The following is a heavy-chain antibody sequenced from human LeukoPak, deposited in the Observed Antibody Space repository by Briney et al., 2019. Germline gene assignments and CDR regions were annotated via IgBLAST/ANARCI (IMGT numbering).Heavy chain of an antibody. CDR3: ARGMRGYSYGKKRGYYFDY. D-gene: IGHD5-18*01. V-gene: IGHV1-8*01. J-gene: IGHJ4*02. CDR2: MNPNSGNT. Sequence: GASVKVSCKASGYTFTSYDINWVRQATGQGLEWMGWMNPNSGNTGYAQKFQGRVTMTRNTSISTAYMELSSLRSEDTAVYYCARGMRGYSYGKKRGYYFDYWGQGTLVTVSS. CDR1: GYTFTSYD.